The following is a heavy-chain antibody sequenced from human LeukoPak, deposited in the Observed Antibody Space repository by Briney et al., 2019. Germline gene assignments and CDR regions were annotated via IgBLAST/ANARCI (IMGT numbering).Heavy chain of an antibody. CDR2: VIPIFGTA. J-gene: IGHJ4*02. Sequence: ASVKVSCKASGGTFSSYAISWVRQAPGQGLEWMGGVIPIFGTANYAQKFQGRVTITADESTSTAYMELSSLRSEDTAVYYCASTAMVLFPQFDYWGQGTLVTVSS. D-gene: IGHD5-18*01. CDR1: GGTFSSYA. V-gene: IGHV1-69*13. CDR3: ASTAMVLFPQFDY.